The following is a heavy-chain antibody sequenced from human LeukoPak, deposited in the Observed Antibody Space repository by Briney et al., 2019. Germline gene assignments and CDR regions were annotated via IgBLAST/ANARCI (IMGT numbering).Heavy chain of an antibody. Sequence: PSETLSLTCTVSGGSITSYYWSWIRQPPGKGLEWIGFMHSSGSSSHNPSLKSRLTTSVDTSKNQFSLRLSSLTAADTAVYFCARDQGGRNYGSGSYYKNWFDPWGQGTLVTVSS. CDR3: ARDQGGRNYGSGSYYKNWFDP. V-gene: IGHV4-59*01. CDR1: GGSITSYY. D-gene: IGHD3-10*01. CDR2: MHSSGSS. J-gene: IGHJ5*02.